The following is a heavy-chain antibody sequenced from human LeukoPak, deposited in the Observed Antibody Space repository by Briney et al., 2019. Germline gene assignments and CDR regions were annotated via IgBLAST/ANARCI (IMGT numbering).Heavy chain of an antibody. CDR2: ISGSGGST. CDR1: GFTFSSYA. J-gene: IGHJ3*02. Sequence: AGGSLRLSFAASGFTFSSYAMSWVRQAPGKGLEWVSAISGSGGSTYYADSVKGRFTISRDNSKNTLYLQMNGLRAEDTAVYYCAIRERGYSWYDAFDIWGQGTMVTVS. D-gene: IGHD5-18*01. CDR3: AIRERGYSWYDAFDI. V-gene: IGHV3-23*01.